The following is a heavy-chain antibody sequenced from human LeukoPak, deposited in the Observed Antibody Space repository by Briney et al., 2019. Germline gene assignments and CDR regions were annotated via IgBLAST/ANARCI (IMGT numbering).Heavy chain of an antibody. CDR3: ARDSTLSNY. V-gene: IGHV3-7*04. D-gene: IGHD3-16*01. Sequence: GGSVRLSCAASGLTFSSYWMTWVRQAPGKGLEWVATIKYDGSETYYVDSVRGRFSISRDNAKNSLYLQMNSLSAEDTAVYYCARDSTLSNYWGQGTLVTVSS. CDR2: IKYDGSET. CDR1: GLTFSSYW. J-gene: IGHJ4*02.